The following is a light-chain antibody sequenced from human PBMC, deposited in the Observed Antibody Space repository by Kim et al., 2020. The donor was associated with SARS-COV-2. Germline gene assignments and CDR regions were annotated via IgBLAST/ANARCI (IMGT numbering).Light chain of an antibody. V-gene: IGKV1-9*01. Sequence: DIQLTQSPSFLSASVGDRVTITCRASEGISSYLAWYQQKPGKAPKLLIYAASALQTGVPSRFSGSGSGTEFTLTISSLQPEDLATYFWQPLNRYPPYSFGQGTKLEI. CDR1: EGISSY. J-gene: IGKJ2*01. CDR3: QPLNRYPPYS. CDR2: AAS.